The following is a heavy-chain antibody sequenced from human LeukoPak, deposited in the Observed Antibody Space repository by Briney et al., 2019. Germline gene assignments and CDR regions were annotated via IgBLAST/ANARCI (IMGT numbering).Heavy chain of an antibody. J-gene: IGHJ4*02. CDR2: IYPGDSDT. CDR1: GYSFTSYW. D-gene: IGHD4-17*01. V-gene: IGHV5-51*01. Sequence: GESLKISCKGSGYSFTSYWIGWVRQMPGKGLEWMGIIYPGDSDTRYSPSFQGQVTISADKSISTAYLQWSSLKASDTAMYYCARSESYGDYGSGNFDYWGQGTLVTVSS. CDR3: ARSESYGDYGSGNFDY.